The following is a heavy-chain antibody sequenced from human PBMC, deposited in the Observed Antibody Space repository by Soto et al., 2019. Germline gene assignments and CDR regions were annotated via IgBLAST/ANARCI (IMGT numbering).Heavy chain of an antibody. V-gene: IGHV3-21*01. CDR3: ARVVAAAVHY. CDR1: VFTFSSYS. J-gene: IGHJ4*02. Sequence: EGSLRLSCAASVFTFSSYSMNWVRQAPGKGLEWVSSISSSSSYIYYADSVKGRFTISRDNAKNSLYLQMNSLRAGDTAVYYCARVVAAAVHYWGQGTLVTVSS. D-gene: IGHD6-13*01. CDR2: ISSSSSYI.